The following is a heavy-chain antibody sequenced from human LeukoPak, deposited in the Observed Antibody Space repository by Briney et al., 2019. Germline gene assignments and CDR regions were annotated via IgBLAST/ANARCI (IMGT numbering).Heavy chain of an antibody. J-gene: IGHJ4*02. CDR1: GFTFSSYA. CDR2: LNWNGGST. CDR3: ARAQTYGDSRLLLDY. Sequence: PGGSLRLSCAASGFTFSSYAMSWVRQAPGKGLEWVCGLNWNGGSTGYADSVEGRFTISRDNAKNSQYLQMSGLRVEDTALYYCARAQTYGDSRLLLDYWGQGTLVTVSS. D-gene: IGHD4-17*01. V-gene: IGHV3-20*04.